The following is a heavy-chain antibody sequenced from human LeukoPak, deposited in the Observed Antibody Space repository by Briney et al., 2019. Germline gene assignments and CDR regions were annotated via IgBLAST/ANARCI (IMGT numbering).Heavy chain of an antibody. J-gene: IGHJ4*02. CDR2: IYHSGST. V-gene: IGHV4-4*07. Sequence: PSETLSLTCTVSVGSISSDYWSWIRQPAGKGLEWIGRIYHSGSTNYNPSLKSRVIISVDKSKNRFSLKLSSVSAADTALYYCASDVCGAGGYCGEQTLVIVSS. CDR1: VGSISSDY. D-gene: IGHD4-23*01. CDR3: ASDVCGAGGY.